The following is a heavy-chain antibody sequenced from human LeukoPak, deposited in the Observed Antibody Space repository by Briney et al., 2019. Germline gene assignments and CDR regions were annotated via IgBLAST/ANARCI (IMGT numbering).Heavy chain of an antibody. CDR1: GGSISSYY. V-gene: IGHV4-4*08. D-gene: IGHD3-22*01. J-gene: IGHJ4*02. CDR2: IYTSGST. CDR3: AAEYDSSGYYFDY. Sequence: SETLSLTCTVSGGSISSYYWSWIRQPPGKGLEWIGRIYTSGSTNYNPSLKSRVTISVDTSKNQFSLKLSSVTAADTAVYYCAAEYDSSGYYFDYWGQGTLVTVSS.